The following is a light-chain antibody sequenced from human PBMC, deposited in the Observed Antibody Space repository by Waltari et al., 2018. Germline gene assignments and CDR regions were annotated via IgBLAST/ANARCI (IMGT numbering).Light chain of an antibody. CDR1: KSNTGHES. J-gene: IGLJ3*02. V-gene: IGLV1-47*01. CDR3: AAWDDGWSGPWV. CDR2: KNS. Sequence: QSALTQPPSTAATPGQRVTISCSECKSNTGHESVSWVQQVAGMAPKLITYKNSQRPSGVPDRFSGSKSGTSASLAISELRSEDEATYHCAAWDDGWSGPWVFGGGTRVTVL.